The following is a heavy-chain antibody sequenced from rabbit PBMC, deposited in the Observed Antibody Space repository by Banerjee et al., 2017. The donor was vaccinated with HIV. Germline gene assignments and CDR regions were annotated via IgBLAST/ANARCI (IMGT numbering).Heavy chain of an antibody. Sequence: QSLEESGGDLVKPGASLTLTCTASGFSFSSRYYMCWVRQAPGKGLEWIACIAAGSSGDTYYANWAKGRFTISKTSSTTVTLQMTSLTAADTATYFCARDYVNAFDPWGPGTLVTVS. D-gene: IGHD4-2*01. CDR1: GFSFSSRYY. CDR3: ARDYVNAFDP. V-gene: IGHV1S40*01. CDR2: IAAGSSGDT. J-gene: IGHJ2*01.